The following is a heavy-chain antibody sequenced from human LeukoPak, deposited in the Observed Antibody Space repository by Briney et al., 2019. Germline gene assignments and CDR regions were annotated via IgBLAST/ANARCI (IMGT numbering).Heavy chain of an antibody. CDR2: IIPIFGTA. J-gene: IGHJ4*02. Sequence: SVKVSCKASGGTFNSYAISWVRQAPGQGLEWMGGIIPIFGTANYAQKFQGRVTITADESTSTAYMELSSLRSEDTAVYYCARGISSSYVRSNFDYWGQGTLVTVSS. D-gene: IGHD5-12*01. CDR1: GGTFNSYA. CDR3: ARGISSSYVRSNFDY. V-gene: IGHV1-69*01.